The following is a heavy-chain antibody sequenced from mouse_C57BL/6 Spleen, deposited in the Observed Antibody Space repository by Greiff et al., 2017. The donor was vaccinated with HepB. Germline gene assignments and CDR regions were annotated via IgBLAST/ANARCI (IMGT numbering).Heavy chain of an antibody. Sequence: EVQLVESGGGLVKPGGSLKLSCAASGFTFSSYTMSWVRQTPEKRLEWVATISGGGGNTYYPDSVKGRFTISRDNAKNTLYLQMSSLRSEDTALYYCARRKYGSSYGDAMDYWGQGTSVTVSS. CDR2: ISGGGGNT. CDR1: GFTFSSYT. J-gene: IGHJ4*01. V-gene: IGHV5-9*01. D-gene: IGHD1-1*01. CDR3: ARRKYGSSYGDAMDY.